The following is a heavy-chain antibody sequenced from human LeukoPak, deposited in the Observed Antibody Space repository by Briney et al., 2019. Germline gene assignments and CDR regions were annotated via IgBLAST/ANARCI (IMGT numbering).Heavy chain of an antibody. Sequence: SETLSLTCAVYGGSFSGYYRSWIRQPPGKGLEWIGEINHSGSTNYNPSLKSRVTISVDTSKNQFSLKLSSVTAADTAVYYCASTVSDSDYWGQGTLVTVSS. CDR1: GGSFSGYY. V-gene: IGHV4-34*01. CDR2: INHSGST. CDR3: ASTVSDSDY. D-gene: IGHD3-22*01. J-gene: IGHJ4*02.